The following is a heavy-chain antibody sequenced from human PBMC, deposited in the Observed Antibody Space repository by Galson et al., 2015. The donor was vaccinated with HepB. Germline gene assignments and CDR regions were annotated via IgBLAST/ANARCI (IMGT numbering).Heavy chain of an antibody. CDR1: GFSLSTSGMC. CDR2: IDWDDDK. J-gene: IGHJ4*02. CDR3: ARGYSSSWYDWYFDY. Sequence: PALVKPTQTLTLTCTFSGFSLSTSGMCVSWIRQPPGKALEWLARIDWDDDKYYSTSLKTRLTISKDTSKNQVVLTMTNMDPVDTATFYCARGYSSSWYDWYFDYWGQGTLVTVSS. V-gene: IGHV2-70*11. D-gene: IGHD6-13*01.